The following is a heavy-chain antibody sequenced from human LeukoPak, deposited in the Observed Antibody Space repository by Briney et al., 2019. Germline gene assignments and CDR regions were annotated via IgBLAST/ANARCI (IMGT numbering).Heavy chain of an antibody. Sequence: GGSLRLSCAASGFTFSNYAMSWVRQAPGKGLEWVSRINSDGSSTSYADSVKGRFTISRDNAKNTLYLQMNSLRAEDTAVYYCASSITIFGVVIPLGYWGQGTLVTVSS. J-gene: IGHJ4*02. CDR1: GFTFSNYA. CDR2: INSDGSST. V-gene: IGHV3-74*01. CDR3: ASSITIFGVVIPLGY. D-gene: IGHD3-3*01.